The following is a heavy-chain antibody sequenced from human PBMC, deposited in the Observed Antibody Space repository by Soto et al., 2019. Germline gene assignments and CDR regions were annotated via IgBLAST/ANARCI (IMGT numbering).Heavy chain of an antibody. Sequence: SVKVSCKASGGTFSSYAISWVRQAPGQGLEWMGGIIPIFGTANYAQKFQGRVTITADESTSTAYMELSSLRSEDTAVYYCARQYYGSGSYYNLAFLRHPIDYWGQGTLVT. CDR3: ARQYYGSGSYYNLAFLRHPIDY. CDR2: IIPIFGTA. V-gene: IGHV1-69*13. CDR1: GGTFSSYA. D-gene: IGHD3-10*01. J-gene: IGHJ4*02.